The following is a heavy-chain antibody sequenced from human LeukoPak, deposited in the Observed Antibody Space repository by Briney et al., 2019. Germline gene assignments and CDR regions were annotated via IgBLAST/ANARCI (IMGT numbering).Heavy chain of an antibody. V-gene: IGHV3-7*01. CDR3: ARGGMLRGAQLDY. D-gene: IGHD3-10*01. J-gene: IGHJ4*02. CDR1: GFTFTNNF. Sequence: GGSLRLSCAASGFTFTNNFMSWVRQVPGKGLEWVANIKQDGSETTYADSVRGRFTIFRDNAKDSVYLQMNSLRAEDTAVYYCARGGMLRGAQLDYWGQGTLVTVSS. CDR2: IKQDGSET.